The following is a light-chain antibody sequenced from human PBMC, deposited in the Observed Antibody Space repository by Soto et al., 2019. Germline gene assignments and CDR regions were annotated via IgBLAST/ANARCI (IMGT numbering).Light chain of an antibody. CDR3: ETWDSNAVV. Sequence: QSVLTQSSSASASLXSSVKXXCTLSSGHSTYSIAWHQQQPGKAPRYLMKLEGSGSYNKGSGVPDRFSGSSSGADRYLTISNLQSEDEADYYCETWDSNAVVFGGGTKLTVL. CDR2: LEGSGSY. CDR1: SGHSTYS. V-gene: IGLV4-60*03. J-gene: IGLJ2*01.